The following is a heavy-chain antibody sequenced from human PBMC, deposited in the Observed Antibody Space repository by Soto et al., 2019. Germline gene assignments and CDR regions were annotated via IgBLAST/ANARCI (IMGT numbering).Heavy chain of an antibody. CDR1: GFTFSSYG. CDR3: ARDLDISGGFDL. J-gene: IGHJ2*01. Sequence: QVQLVESGGGMVQPGRSLRLSCAASGFTFSSYGMHWVRQAPGKGLEWVAVIWYDGSNKYYADSVKGRFTISRDNSKNTLYLQMNSLRAEDTAVYYCARDLDISGGFDLWGRGTLVTVSS. D-gene: IGHD6-19*01. V-gene: IGHV3-33*01. CDR2: IWYDGSNK.